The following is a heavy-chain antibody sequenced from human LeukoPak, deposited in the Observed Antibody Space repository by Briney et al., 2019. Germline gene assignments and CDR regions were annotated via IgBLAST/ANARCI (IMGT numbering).Heavy chain of an antibody. CDR2: INTNTGNP. CDR1: GYTFTSYA. J-gene: IGHJ4*02. V-gene: IGHV7-4-1*02. D-gene: IGHD6-19*01. Sequence: GASVKVSCKASGYTFTSYAMNWVRQAPGQGLEWMGWINTNTGNPTYAQGFTGRFVFSLDTSVSTAYLQISSLKAEDTAVHYCARGLAVAGTGDFDYWGQGTLVTVSS. CDR3: ARGLAVAGTGDFDY.